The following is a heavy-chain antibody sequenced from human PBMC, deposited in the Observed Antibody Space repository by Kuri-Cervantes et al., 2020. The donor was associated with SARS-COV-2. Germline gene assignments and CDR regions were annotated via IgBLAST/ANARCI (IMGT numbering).Heavy chain of an antibody. Sequence: LSLTCAASGFTFSSYGMHWVRQAPGKGLEWVAVISYDGSNKYYADSVKGRFTISRDNSKNTLCLQMNSLRAEDTAVYYCAKGYYDSSGYRTLDYWGQGTLVTVSS. D-gene: IGHD3-22*01. V-gene: IGHV3-30*18. CDR2: ISYDGSNK. CDR3: AKGYYDSSGYRTLDY. CDR1: GFTFSSYG. J-gene: IGHJ4*02.